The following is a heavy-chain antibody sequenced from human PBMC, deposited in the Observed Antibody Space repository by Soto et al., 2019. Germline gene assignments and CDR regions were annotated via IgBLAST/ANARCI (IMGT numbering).Heavy chain of an antibody. CDR3: ASATVVAGTFDF. D-gene: IGHD2-15*01. J-gene: IGHJ4*02. Sequence: EVQLVESGGGLVKPGGSLTLSCAGSGFAFRSYNMNWFRQPPGKGLEWVASISSGSSNIYYADSVKGRFTISRDNAKDSLYLQIDSLRAEDSAVYYCASATVVAGTFDFWGQGTLLTVSS. CDR2: ISSGSSNI. CDR1: GFAFRSYN. V-gene: IGHV3-21*01.